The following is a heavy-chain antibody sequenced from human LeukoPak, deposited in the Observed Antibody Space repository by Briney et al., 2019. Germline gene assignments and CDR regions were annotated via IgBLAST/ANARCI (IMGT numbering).Heavy chain of an antibody. V-gene: IGHV4-34*01. CDR1: GGSFSGYY. Sequence: SETLSLTCAVYGGSFSGYYWSWIRQPPGKGLEWIGEINHSGSTNYNPSLKSRVTISVDTSKNQFSLKLSSVTAADTAVYYCAGDRGYCSSTSCYPNPHRVDVWGKGTTVTVSS. CDR2: INHSGST. CDR3: AGDRGYCSSTSCYPNPHRVDV. D-gene: IGHD2-2*01. J-gene: IGHJ6*04.